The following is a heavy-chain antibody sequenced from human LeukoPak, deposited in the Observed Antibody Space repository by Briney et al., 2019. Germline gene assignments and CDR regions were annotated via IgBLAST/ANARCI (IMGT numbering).Heavy chain of an antibody. CDR1: GFSFSSYA. Sequence: GGSLRLSCAASGFSFSSYAMIWVRQAPGKGLEWVSAISGSGGSTYYADSVQGRFTISRDNSKDTLYLQMNSLRAKDTAVYYCAKLSGYSYGYVSDYWGQGTLVTVSS. D-gene: IGHD5-18*01. CDR3: AKLSGYSYGYVSDY. CDR2: ISGSGGST. J-gene: IGHJ4*02. V-gene: IGHV3-23*01.